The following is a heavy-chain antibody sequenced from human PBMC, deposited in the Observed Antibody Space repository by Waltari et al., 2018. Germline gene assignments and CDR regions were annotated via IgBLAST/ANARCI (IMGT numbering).Heavy chain of an antibody. D-gene: IGHD2-8*01. CDR2: IYHSGST. V-gene: IGHV4-38-2*01. J-gene: IGHJ3*02. CDR1: GYSISSGYY. Sequence: QVQLQESGPGLVKPSETLSLTCAVSGYSISSGYYWGWIRQPPGKGLEWIGSIYHSGSTYYNPSLKSRVTISVDTSKNQFSLKLSSVTAADTAVYYCATVRMELEDAFDIWGQGTMVTVSS. CDR3: ATVRMELEDAFDI.